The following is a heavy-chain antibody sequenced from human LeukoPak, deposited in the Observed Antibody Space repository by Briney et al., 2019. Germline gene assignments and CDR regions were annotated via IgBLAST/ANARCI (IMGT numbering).Heavy chain of an antibody. V-gene: IGHV1-69*13. D-gene: IGHD3-22*01. CDR1: GGTFSSYA. J-gene: IGHJ1*01. CDR2: IIPIFGTA. CDR3: ARQNYYDSSGYYYPYFQH. Sequence: ASVKVSCKASGGTFSSYAISWVRQAPGQGLEWMGGIIPIFGTANYAQKFQGRVTITADESTSTAYMELSSLRSEDTAVYYCARQNYYDSSGYYYPYFQHWGQGTLVTVSS.